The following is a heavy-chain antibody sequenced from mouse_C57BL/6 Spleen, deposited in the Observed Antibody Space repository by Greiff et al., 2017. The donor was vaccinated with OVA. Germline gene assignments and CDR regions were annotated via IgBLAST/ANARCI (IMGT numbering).Heavy chain of an antibody. V-gene: IGHV1-50*01. Sequence: QVQLQQPGAELVKPGASVKLSCKASGYTFTSYWMQWVKQRPGQGLEWIGEIDPSDSYTNYNQKFKGKATLTVDTSSSTAYMQLSSLPSEDSAVYYCARYYGGSSYVDYWGQGTTLTVSS. CDR2: IDPSDSYT. CDR1: GYTFTSYW. J-gene: IGHJ2*01. CDR3: ARYYGGSSYVDY. D-gene: IGHD1-1*01.